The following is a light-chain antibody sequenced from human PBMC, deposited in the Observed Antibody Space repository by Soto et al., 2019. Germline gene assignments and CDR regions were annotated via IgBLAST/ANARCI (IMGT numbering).Light chain of an antibody. CDR3: GSYTSSSAYYV. Sequence: QSALTQPASVSGSPGQSITISCTGTSSDVGGYNYVSWYQEHPGKAPKLMIYEVTNRPSGVSNRFSGSKSGNTASLTISGLQAEDAADYYCGSYTSSSAYYVFGTGTKVTVL. J-gene: IGLJ1*01. CDR1: SSDVGGYNY. V-gene: IGLV2-14*01. CDR2: EVT.